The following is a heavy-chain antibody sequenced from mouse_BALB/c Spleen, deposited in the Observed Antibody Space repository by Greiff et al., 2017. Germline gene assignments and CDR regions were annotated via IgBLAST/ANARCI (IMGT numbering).Heavy chain of an antibody. CDR3: TRALYYYGSSYGFAY. D-gene: IGHD1-1*01. Sequence: EVKLVESGGGLVKPGGSLKLSCAASGFTFSSYTMSWVRQTPEKRLEWVATISSGGSYTYYPDSVKGRFTISRDNAKNTLYLQMSSLKSEDTAMYYCTRALYYYGSSYGFAYWGQGTLVTVSA. CDR2: ISSGGSYT. J-gene: IGHJ3*01. CDR1: GFTFSSYT. V-gene: IGHV5-6-4*01.